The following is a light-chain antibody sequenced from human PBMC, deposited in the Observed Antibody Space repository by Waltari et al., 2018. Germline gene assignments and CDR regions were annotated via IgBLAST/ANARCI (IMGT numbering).Light chain of an antibody. Sequence: QSVLTLPPPLSPAPGPTVTIPCSAGTSNLAVTYLSLYRQFPGTAPKLFIYENTERPSGIPGRFSGYKSGTSATLDITGLQAGDEADYYCGTWDSSLSGAVFGGGTHLTVL. CDR1: TSNLAVTY. J-gene: IGLJ7*01. CDR3: GTWDSSLSGAV. CDR2: ENT. V-gene: IGLV1-51*02.